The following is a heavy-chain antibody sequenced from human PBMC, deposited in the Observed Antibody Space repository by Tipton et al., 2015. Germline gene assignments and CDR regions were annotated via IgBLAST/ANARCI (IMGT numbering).Heavy chain of an antibody. V-gene: IGHV4-38-2*01. J-gene: IGHJ4*02. CDR1: AYSISSDYY. Sequence: LRLSCAVSAYSISSDYYWGWIRQPPGKGLEWIGSISHSGNTYYNPSLKSRVTMSRDTSKNQFSLKLTSVTAADTAVYYCARGLLLWFGMTDYWGQGTLVTVSS. D-gene: IGHD3-10*01. CDR2: ISHSGNT. CDR3: ARGLLLWFGMTDY.